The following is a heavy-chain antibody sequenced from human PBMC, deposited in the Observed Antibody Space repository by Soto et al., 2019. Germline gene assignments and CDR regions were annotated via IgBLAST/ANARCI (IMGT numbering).Heavy chain of an antibody. CDR3: ARHADDYDCIWGSWPRLNGDYYYYYYMDV. V-gene: IGHV4-59*08. J-gene: IGHJ6*03. CDR2: IYYSGST. D-gene: IGHD3-16*01. CDR1: GGSISSYY. Sequence: SETLSLTCTVSGGSISSYYWSWIRQPPGKGLEWIGYIYYSGSTNYNPSLKSRVTISVDTSNNQFSLKLSSVTAADTAVYYCARHADDYDCIWGSWPRLNGDYYYYYYMDVWGKGTTVTVSS.